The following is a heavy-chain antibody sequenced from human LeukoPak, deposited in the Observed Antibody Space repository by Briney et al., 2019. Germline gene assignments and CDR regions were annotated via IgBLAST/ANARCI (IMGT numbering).Heavy chain of an antibody. CDR1: GYTFTGYY. CDR3: ARGPSSPTVTVDY. J-gene: IGHJ4*02. D-gene: IGHD4-17*01. V-gene: IGHV1-2*02. CDR2: INPNSGGT. Sequence: ASVKVSCKASGYTFTGYYMHWVRQAPGQGLEWMGWINPNSGGTNYAQKLQGRVTMTRDTSISTAYMELSRLRSDDTAVYYCARGPSSPTVTVDYWGQGTLVTVSS.